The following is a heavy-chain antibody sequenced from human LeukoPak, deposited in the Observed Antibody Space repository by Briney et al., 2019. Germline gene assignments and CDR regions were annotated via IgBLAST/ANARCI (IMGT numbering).Heavy chain of an antibody. CDR2: VNPDGSAT. J-gene: IGHJ4*02. D-gene: IGHD3-3*01. CDR3: ARSLIGGDDY. Sequence: GGSLRLSCAASRFTFRNSWMHWVRQGPGKGLVWVSRVNPDGSATTYADSVKGRFTISRDNAKNTLYLQMNSLRAEDTAVYYCARSLIGGDDYWGKGSPVTVSS. CDR1: RFTFRNSW. V-gene: IGHV3-74*01.